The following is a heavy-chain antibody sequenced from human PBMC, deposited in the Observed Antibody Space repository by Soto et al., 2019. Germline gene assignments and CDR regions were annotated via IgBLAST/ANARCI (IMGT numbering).Heavy chain of an antibody. Sequence: SETLSLTCTVSGGSISSGGYYWSWIRQHPGKGLEWIGYIYYSGSTYYNPSLKSRVTISVDTSKNQFSLKLSSVTAADTAVYYCARTYSSSSHVKARFDYWGQGTLVTVSS. CDR2: IYYSGST. D-gene: IGHD6-13*01. CDR1: GGSISSGGYY. J-gene: IGHJ4*02. V-gene: IGHV4-31*03. CDR3: ARTYSSSSHVKARFDY.